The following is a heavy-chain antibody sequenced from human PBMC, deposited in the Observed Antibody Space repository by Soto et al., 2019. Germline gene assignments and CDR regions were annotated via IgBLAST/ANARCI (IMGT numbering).Heavy chain of an antibody. D-gene: IGHD3-3*01. CDR1: GGSISSYY. J-gene: IGHJ6*02. V-gene: IGHV4-4*07. Sequence: ASETLSLTCTVSGGSISSYYWSWIRQPAGKGLEWIGRIYTSGSTNYNPSLKSRVTMSVDTSKNQFSLKLSSVTAADTAVYYCARGGWVTYYDFWSGYSQNDYYYYGMDVWGQGTTVTVSS. CDR2: IYTSGST. CDR3: ARGGWVTYYDFWSGYSQNDYYYYGMDV.